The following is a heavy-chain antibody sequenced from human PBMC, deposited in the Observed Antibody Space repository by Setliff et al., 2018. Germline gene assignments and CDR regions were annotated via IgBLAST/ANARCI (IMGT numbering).Heavy chain of an antibody. D-gene: IGHD3-22*01. CDR3: ARAPSSTVINWFDP. CDR1: GATFSSYA. J-gene: IGHJ5*02. V-gene: IGHV1-69*06. Sequence: SVKVSCKASGATFSSYAISWVRQAPGQGLEWMGRIIPIFGTANYAQKFRGRVTITADKSTSTAYMELSSLRSEDTAVYYCARAPSSTVINWFDPWGQGTLVTSPQ. CDR2: IIPIFGTA.